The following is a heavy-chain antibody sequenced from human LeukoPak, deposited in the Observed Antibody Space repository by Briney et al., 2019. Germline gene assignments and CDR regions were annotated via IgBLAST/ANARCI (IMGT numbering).Heavy chain of an antibody. CDR3: SRDRVLGSGSLDA. Sequence: GGSLRLSCAASGFTFSSDWLHWVRQAPGKGLVWVSRIRGDGNDATYADSVKGRFTVSRDNARSTLFLQMNRLTADDTAVYYCSRDRVLGSGSLDAWGQGTLVSVSS. D-gene: IGHD3-10*01. CDR1: GFTFSSDW. J-gene: IGHJ5*02. CDR2: IRGDGNDA. V-gene: IGHV3-74*01.